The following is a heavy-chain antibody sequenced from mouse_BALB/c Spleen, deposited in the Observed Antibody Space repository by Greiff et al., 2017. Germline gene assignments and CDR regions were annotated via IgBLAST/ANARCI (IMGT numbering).Heavy chain of an antibody. D-gene: IGHD1-1*02. CDR1: GYSFTSCY. J-gene: IGHJ2*01. V-gene: IGHV3-8*02. CDR2: ISYSGST. CDR3: ARWGGGSPYFDY. Sequence: EVQVVESGPSLVKPSQTLSLTCSVTGYSFTSCYLNWIRKFPGHTLEYMGYISYSGSTYYNPSLKSRISLTRDTSKNQYSLHLNSVTTEDTATYYYARWGGGSPYFDYWGQGTTVTVSS.